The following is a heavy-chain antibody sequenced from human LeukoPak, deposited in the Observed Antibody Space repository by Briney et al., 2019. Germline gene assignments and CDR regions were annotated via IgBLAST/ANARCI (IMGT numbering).Heavy chain of an antibody. D-gene: IGHD6-19*01. CDR3: ARESIAVAGTDY. CDR2: ISAYNGNT. J-gene: IGHJ4*02. CDR1: GGTFSSYA. Sequence: ASVKVSCKASGGTFSSYAISWVRQAPGQGLEWMGWISAYNGNTNYAQKLQGRVTMTTDTSTSTAYMELRSLRSDDTAVYYCARESIAVAGTDYWGQGTLVTVSS. V-gene: IGHV1-18*01.